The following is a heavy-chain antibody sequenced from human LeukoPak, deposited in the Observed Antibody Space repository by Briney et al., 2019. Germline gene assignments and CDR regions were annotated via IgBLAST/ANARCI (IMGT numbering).Heavy chain of an antibody. CDR2: IKQDGSEE. V-gene: IGHV3-7*01. CDR1: GFTFSSYW. Sequence: PGGSLRLSCAASGFTFSSYWMSWVRQAPGKGLEWVANIKQDGSEENFVDSVKGRFTISRDNAKKSLYLQMNSLRAEDTAVYYCVRDVHFSFDSWGQGTLVTVSS. J-gene: IGHJ4*02. CDR3: VRDVHFSFDS.